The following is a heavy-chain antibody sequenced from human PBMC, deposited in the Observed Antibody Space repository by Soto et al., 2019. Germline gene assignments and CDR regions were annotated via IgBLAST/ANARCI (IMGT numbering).Heavy chain of an antibody. CDR1: GFTFSNYA. Sequence: EVQLLESGGDLVQPGGSLRLSCAASGFTFSNYAMSWVRQAPGKGLEWVSAISGGGGNTYYADSVKGRFTISRDNSKNTLSLQVHSLRAESTATSQCSKDRVAFDYYYYMDVWGKGPTVTISS. CDR3: SKDRVAFDYYYYMDV. CDR2: ISGGGGNT. V-gene: IGHV3-23*01. D-gene: IGHD3-10*01. J-gene: IGHJ6*03.